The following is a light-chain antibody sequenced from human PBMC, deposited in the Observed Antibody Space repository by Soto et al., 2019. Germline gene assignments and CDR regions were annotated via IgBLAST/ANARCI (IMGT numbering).Light chain of an antibody. V-gene: IGKV1-33*01. CDR1: QDIRNY. Sequence: DIQMTQSPSSLSASVGDRVTITCQASQDIRNYLNWYQQKPGKAPKLLIYDASYLETGVPSRFSGSVSGTDFTFPIDSLQPEDIATYYCQQYVDFPQTFGQGTKLEIK. J-gene: IGKJ2*01. CDR2: DAS. CDR3: QQYVDFPQT.